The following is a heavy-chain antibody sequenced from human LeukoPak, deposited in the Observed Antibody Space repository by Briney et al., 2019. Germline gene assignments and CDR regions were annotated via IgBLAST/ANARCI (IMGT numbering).Heavy chain of an antibody. Sequence: PGGSLRLSCATSGFTFGTYVMSWVRQAPGKGLEWISGVSDTGDTYYADSVTGRFTISRDNSKNTLYLQMNSLTAEDTAVYYCAKGSGYDTDFDYWGQGTLVTVSS. CDR3: AKGSGYDTDFDY. J-gene: IGHJ4*02. D-gene: IGHD3-9*01. CDR2: VSDTGDT. CDR1: GFTFGTYV. V-gene: IGHV3-23*01.